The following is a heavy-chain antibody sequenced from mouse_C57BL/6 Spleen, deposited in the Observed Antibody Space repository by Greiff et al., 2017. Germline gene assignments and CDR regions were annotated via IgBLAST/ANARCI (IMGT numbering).Heavy chain of an antibody. D-gene: IGHD3-1*01. Sequence: QVQLQQPGAELVRPGSSVKLSCKASGYTFTSYWMHWVKQRPIQGLEWIGNIDPSDSETHYNQKFKDKATLTVDKSSSTAYMQLSSLTSEDSAVDYCARSGTFYAMDYWGQGTSVTVAS. CDR1: GYTFTSYW. V-gene: IGHV1-52*01. J-gene: IGHJ4*01. CDR3: ARSGTFYAMDY. CDR2: IDPSDSET.